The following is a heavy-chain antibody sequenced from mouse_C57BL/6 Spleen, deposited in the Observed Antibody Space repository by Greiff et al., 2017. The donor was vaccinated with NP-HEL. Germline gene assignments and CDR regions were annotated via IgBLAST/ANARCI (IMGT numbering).Heavy chain of an antibody. CDR3: ASRRQLWFAY. V-gene: IGHV1-55*01. CDR1: GYTFPSYW. CDR2: IYPGSGST. D-gene: IGHD3-2*01. Sequence: VQLQQSGAELVKPGASVKMSCKASGYTFPSYWITWVKQRPGQGLEWIGDIYPGSGSTNYNEKFKSKATLTVDTSSSTAYMQLSSLTSEDAAVYYCASRRQLWFAYWGQGTLVTVSA. J-gene: IGHJ3*01.